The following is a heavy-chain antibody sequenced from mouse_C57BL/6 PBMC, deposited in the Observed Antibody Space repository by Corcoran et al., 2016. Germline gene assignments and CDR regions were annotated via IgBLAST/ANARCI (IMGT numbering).Heavy chain of an antibody. Sequence: VQLQESGPGLVKPSQSLSLTCSVTGYSITSGYYWNWIRQLPGNKLEWMGYISYDGSNNYNPSLKNRISITRDTSKNQFFLKLNSETTEDTATYYCARDNFITTVPGYWYFDVGGTGTTVTVSS. CDR2: ISYDGSN. CDR3: ARDNFITTVPGYWYFDV. D-gene: IGHD1-1*01. V-gene: IGHV3-6*01. CDR1: GYSITSGYY. J-gene: IGHJ1*03.